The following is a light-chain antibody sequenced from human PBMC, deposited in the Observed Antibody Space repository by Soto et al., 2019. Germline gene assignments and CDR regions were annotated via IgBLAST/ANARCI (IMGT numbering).Light chain of an antibody. Sequence: QSALTQPASVSGSPGQSITISCTGTSSDVGRYNYVSWYQQHPGKAPKLIIYDVTYRPSGVSDRFSGSKSGSTASLTISGLQAEDEADYYCSSYTGSSTSFGGGTSSPS. CDR3: SSYTGSSTS. CDR1: SSDVGRYNY. J-gene: IGLJ3*02. V-gene: IGLV2-14*01. CDR2: DVT.